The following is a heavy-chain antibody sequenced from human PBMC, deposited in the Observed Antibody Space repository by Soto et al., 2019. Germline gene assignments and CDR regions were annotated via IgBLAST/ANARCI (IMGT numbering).Heavy chain of an antibody. D-gene: IGHD3-9*01. CDR1: GFTFSNAW. Sequence: TGGSLRLSCAASGFTFSNAWRSWVRQAPGKGLEWVGRIKSKTDGGTTDYAAPVKGRFTISRDDSKNTLYLQMNSLKTEDTAVYYCTTDYYYDILTGYRTVDYWGQGTLVTVSS. CDR3: TTDYYYDILTGYRTVDY. J-gene: IGHJ4*02. V-gene: IGHV3-15*01. CDR2: IKSKTDGGTT.